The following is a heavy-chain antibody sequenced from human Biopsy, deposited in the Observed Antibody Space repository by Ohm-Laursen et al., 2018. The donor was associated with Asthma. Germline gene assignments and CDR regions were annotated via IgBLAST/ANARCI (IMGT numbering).Heavy chain of an antibody. V-gene: IGHV3-9*01. CDR2: ISWNSGSI. Sequence: SLRLSCAASGFTFDDYAMHWVRQAPGKGQEWVSGISWNSGSIGYADSVKGRFTISRDNAKNSLYLQMNSLRAEDTALYYCAKGEWELLEANFDYWGQGTLVTVSS. CDR3: AKGEWELLEANFDY. D-gene: IGHD1-26*01. CDR1: GFTFDDYA. J-gene: IGHJ4*02.